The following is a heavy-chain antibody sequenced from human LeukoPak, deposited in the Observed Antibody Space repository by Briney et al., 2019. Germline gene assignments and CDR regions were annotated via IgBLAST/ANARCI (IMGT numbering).Heavy chain of an antibody. Sequence: SETLSLTCTVSGGSVSSWYWSWIRQPPGKGLEWIGYNYDSGNTNYNPSLKSRVTISIDTSKNQFSLRLTSVTAADTATYYCARETSLTGYASGLGFNYWGQGILVTVSS. J-gene: IGHJ4*02. CDR2: NYDSGNT. D-gene: IGHD6-19*01. CDR3: ARETSLTGYASGLGFNY. V-gene: IGHV4-59*02. CDR1: GGSVSSWY.